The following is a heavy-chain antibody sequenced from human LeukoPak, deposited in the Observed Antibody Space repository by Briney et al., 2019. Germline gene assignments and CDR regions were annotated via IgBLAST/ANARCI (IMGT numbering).Heavy chain of an antibody. CDR1: GFVFGKYA. J-gene: IGHJ4*02. CDR3: AKRGSSETRWYPFDY. V-gene: IGHV3-23*01. Sequence: GGSLRLSCVGSGFVFGKYAMTWVRQAPGEGLEWVSTISGGGDSTWNADSVKGRFTVSRDNSKNTLYLQMSSLRVEDTAVYYCAKRGSSETRWYPFDYWGQGTLVTVSS. CDR2: ISGGGDST. D-gene: IGHD2-15*01.